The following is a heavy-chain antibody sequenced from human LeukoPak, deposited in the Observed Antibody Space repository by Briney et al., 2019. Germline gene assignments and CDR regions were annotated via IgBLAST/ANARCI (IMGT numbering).Heavy chain of an antibody. CDR3: ARDDYGGSHFDY. CDR1: GGTFSSYA. Sequence: SVKVSCKASGGTFSSYAISWVRQAPGQGLEWMGRIIPILGIANYAQKFQGRVTITADKSTSTAYMELSSLRSEDTAVYYYARDDYGGSHFDYWGQGTLVTVSS. D-gene: IGHD4-23*01. CDR2: IIPILGIA. V-gene: IGHV1-69*04. J-gene: IGHJ4*02.